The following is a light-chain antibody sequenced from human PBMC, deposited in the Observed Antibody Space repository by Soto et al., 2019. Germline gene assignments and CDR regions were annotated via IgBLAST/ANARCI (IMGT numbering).Light chain of an antibody. J-gene: IGKJ1*01. V-gene: IGKV3-20*01. CDR2: AAS. CDR3: QQYHNSPRT. Sequence: EIVLTQSPGTLSLSPGERASLSCRASQSVTSNYFAWYQQKPGQAPRLLIYAASARPGGIPDRFRGSGSGTDFTLTISRLEPEDFAMYYCQQYHNSPRTFGQGTKVEIK. CDR1: QSVTSNY.